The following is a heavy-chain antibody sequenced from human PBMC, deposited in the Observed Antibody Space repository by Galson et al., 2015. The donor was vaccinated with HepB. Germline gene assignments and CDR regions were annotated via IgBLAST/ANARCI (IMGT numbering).Heavy chain of an antibody. CDR3: ARENMQQLPEYAFDI. CDR1: GGSISSYY. CDR2: IYYSGST. D-gene: IGHD6-13*01. V-gene: IGHV4-59*01. J-gene: IGHJ3*02. Sequence: SETLSLTCTVSGGSISSYYWSWIRQPPGKGLEWIGYIYYSGSTNYNPSLKSRVTISVDTSKNQFSLKLSSVTAADTAVYYCARENMQQLPEYAFDIWGQGTMVTVSS.